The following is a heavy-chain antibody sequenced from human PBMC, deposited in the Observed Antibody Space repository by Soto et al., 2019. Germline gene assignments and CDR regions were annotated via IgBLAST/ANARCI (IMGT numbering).Heavy chain of an antibody. D-gene: IGHD6-19*01. CDR2: IHYSGST. Sequence: SETLSLTCTVSGGSISSSSYYWGWIRQPPGKGLEWIGSIHYSGSTYYNPSLKSRVTISVDTSKNQFSLKLSSVTAADTAVYYCARLVAVAGTGYYYGMDVWGQGTTVTVSS. V-gene: IGHV4-39*01. CDR3: ARLVAVAGTGYYYGMDV. CDR1: GGSISSSSYY. J-gene: IGHJ6*02.